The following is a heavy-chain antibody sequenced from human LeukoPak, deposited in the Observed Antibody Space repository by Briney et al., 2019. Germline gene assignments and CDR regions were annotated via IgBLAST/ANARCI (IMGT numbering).Heavy chain of an antibody. CDR3: AKEKFTRFLEWLLYYFDY. J-gene: IGHJ4*02. CDR1: GFTFSSYA. V-gene: IGHV3-23*01. CDR2: ISGSGGST. D-gene: IGHD3-3*01. Sequence: GGSLRLSCAASGFTFSSYAMSWVRQAPGKGLEWVSAISGSGGSTYYADSVKGRFTISRDNSKNTLYLQMNSLRAEDTAVYYCAKEKFTRFLEWLLYYFDYWGQGTLVTVSS.